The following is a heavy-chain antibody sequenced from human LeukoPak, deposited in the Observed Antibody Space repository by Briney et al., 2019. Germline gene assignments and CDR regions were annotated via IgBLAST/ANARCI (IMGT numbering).Heavy chain of an antibody. CDR3: TTDGGGFPETYGY. J-gene: IGHJ4*02. D-gene: IGHD3-16*01. V-gene: IGHV3-15*01. CDR2: IKSKTDGGTT. Sequence: GGSLRLSCAASGFTFSNAWMSWVRQAPGKGLEWVGHIKSKTDGGTTDYAAPVKGRFTISRDDSKNTLYLQMNSLKTEDTAVYYCTTDGGGFPETYGYWGQGTLVTVSS. CDR1: GFTFSNAW.